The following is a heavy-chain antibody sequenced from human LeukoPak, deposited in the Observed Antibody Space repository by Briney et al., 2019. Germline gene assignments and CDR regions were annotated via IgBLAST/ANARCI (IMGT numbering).Heavy chain of an antibody. Sequence: GGSLRLSCAASGFTFSSYAMSWVRQAPGKGLEWVSAISGSGGSTYYADPVKGRFTISRDNSKNTLYLQMNSLRAEDTAVYYCARTNLWFGDQWGAFDIWGQGTMVTVSS. J-gene: IGHJ3*02. CDR3: ARTNLWFGDQWGAFDI. CDR1: GFTFSSYA. CDR2: ISGSGGST. V-gene: IGHV3-23*01. D-gene: IGHD3-10*01.